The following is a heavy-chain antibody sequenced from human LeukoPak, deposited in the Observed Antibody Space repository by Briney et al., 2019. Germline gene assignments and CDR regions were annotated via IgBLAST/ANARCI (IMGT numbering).Heavy chain of an antibody. CDR2: INPDSGGT. D-gene: IGHD6-6*01. V-gene: IGHV1-2*02. CDR3: VSDEYSSSPDFDY. CDR1: GYTFTGYY. Sequence: ASVKVSCKASGYTFTGYYMHWVRQAPGQGLEWMGWINPDSGGTNYAQKFQGRVTMTRDTSISTAYMELSRLRSDDTAVYYCVSDEYSSSPDFDYWGQGTLVTVSS. J-gene: IGHJ4*02.